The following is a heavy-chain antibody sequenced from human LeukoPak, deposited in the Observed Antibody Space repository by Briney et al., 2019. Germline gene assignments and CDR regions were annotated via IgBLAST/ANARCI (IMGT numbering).Heavy chain of an antibody. CDR2: IYYSGST. D-gene: IGHD6-13*01. Sequence: PSETLPLTCTVSGGSVSSGSYYWSWIRQPPGKGLEWIGYIYYSGSTNYNPSLKSRVTISVDTSKNQFSLKLSSVTAADTAVYYCARGYTTGYSSSWYYFDYWGQGTLVTVSS. CDR3: ARGYTTGYSSSWYYFDY. V-gene: IGHV4-61*01. CDR1: GGSVSSGSYY. J-gene: IGHJ4*02.